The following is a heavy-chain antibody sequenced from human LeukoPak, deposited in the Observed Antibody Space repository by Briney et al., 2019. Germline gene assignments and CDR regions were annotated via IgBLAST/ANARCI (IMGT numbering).Heavy chain of an antibody. J-gene: IGHJ4*02. V-gene: IGHV3-48*03. CDR2: ISSSGSTI. Sequence: QSGGSLRLSCAASGFTFSSYEMNWVRQAPGKGLEWVSYISSSGSTIYYADSVKGRFTISRDNAKNSLYLQMNSLRAEDTAVYYCARGLKWELLQYFDYWGQGTLVTVSS. CDR3: ARGLKWELLQYFDY. CDR1: GFTFSSYE. D-gene: IGHD1-26*01.